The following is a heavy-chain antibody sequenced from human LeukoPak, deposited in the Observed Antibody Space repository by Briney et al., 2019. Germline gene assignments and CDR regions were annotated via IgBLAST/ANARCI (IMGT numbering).Heavy chain of an antibody. CDR1: GFMFSGYW. J-gene: IGHJ6*02. D-gene: IGHD6-6*01. Sequence: PGGSLSLSCAASGFMFSGYWMTWVRQAPGKGLEWVANIKGDGSEASYVTSVRGRFTISRDNAKNSLYLQMNNLRVEDTAVYYCARLTYSSSRRFGYYYYYGMDVWGQGTTVTVSS. CDR3: ARLTYSSSRRFGYYYYYGMDV. V-gene: IGHV3-7*03. CDR2: IKGDGSEA.